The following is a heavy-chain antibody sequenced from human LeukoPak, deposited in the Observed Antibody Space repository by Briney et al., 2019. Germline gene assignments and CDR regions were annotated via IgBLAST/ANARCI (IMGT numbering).Heavy chain of an antibody. V-gene: IGHV3-30*18. CDR2: ISYDGSNK. CDR3: AKDARFQYSSGWYEDY. J-gene: IGHJ4*02. Sequence: GGSLRLSCAASGFTFSSYGMHWVRQAPGKGLEWVAVISYDGSNKYYADSVKGRFTISRDNSKNTLYLQMNSLRAEGTAVYYCAKDARFQYSSGWYEDYWGQGTLVTVSS. CDR1: GFTFSSYG. D-gene: IGHD6-19*01.